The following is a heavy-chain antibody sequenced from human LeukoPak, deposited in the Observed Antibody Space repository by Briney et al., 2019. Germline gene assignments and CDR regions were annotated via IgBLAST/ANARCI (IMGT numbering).Heavy chain of an antibody. CDR2: ISSSGSTV. Sequence: GGSLRLSCAASGFTFSSYEMNWVRQAPGKGLEWVSYISSSGSTVYYADSVKGRFAISRDNAKNSLYLQMNSLRAEDTAVYYCARETGSYDYWGQGTLVTVSS. CDR1: GFTFSSYE. CDR3: ARETGSYDY. V-gene: IGHV3-48*03. J-gene: IGHJ4*02. D-gene: IGHD3-9*01.